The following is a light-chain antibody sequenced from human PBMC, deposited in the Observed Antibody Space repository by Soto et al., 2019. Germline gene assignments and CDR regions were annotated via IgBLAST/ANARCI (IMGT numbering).Light chain of an antibody. CDR1: QSVSSY. CDR3: QQRSNWPPRFT. J-gene: IGKJ3*01. Sequence: EIVLPQSPATLSLSPGERATLSCRASQSVSSYLAWYQQKPGQAPRLLIYDASNRATGIPARFSGSGSGTDFTLTISSLEPEDFAVYHCQQRSNWPPRFTFGPGTKVDIK. V-gene: IGKV3-11*01. CDR2: DAS.